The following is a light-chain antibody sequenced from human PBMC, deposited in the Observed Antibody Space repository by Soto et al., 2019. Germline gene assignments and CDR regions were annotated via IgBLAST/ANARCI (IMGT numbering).Light chain of an antibody. V-gene: IGKV3D-20*02. J-gene: IGKJ1*01. Sequence: EIVLTQSPGTLSLSPGERATLSCRASQSVSSSYLAWYQQKPGQAPRLLIYGASSRATGIPDRFSASGSGKELNLTIRSLEPEDFAVYYCQQRTYWPWTFGQGTKVDI. CDR2: GAS. CDR1: QSVSSSY. CDR3: QQRTYWPWT.